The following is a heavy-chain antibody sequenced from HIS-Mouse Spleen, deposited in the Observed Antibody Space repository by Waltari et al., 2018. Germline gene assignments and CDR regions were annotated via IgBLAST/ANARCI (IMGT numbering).Heavy chain of an antibody. CDR2: IYYSGST. D-gene: IGHD6-19*01. J-gene: IGHJ3*02. V-gene: IGHV4-39*01. CDR1: GGSISSSSYY. Sequence: QLQLQESGPGLVKPSETLSLTCPVSGGSISSSSYYSGWFRPPPGKGLEWIGSIYYSGSTYYNPSLKSRVTISVDTSKNQFSLKLSSVTAADTAVYYCARRGVVPIAVAAFDIWGQGTMVTVSS. CDR3: ARRGVVPIAVAAFDI.